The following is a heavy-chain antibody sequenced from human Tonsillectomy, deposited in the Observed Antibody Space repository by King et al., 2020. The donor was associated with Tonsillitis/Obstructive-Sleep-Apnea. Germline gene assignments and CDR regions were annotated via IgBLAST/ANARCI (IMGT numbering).Heavy chain of an antibody. CDR3: ATTLDTGSFYRDYFDS. Sequence: QLVQSGAEVKKPGASVKVSCKASRYTFTGFFLHWVRQAPGHGLYWMGWINPNSGGTEYEQKFRVSGTTTREPPINPAYMELNRLRSDDTAIYYCATTLDTGSFYRDYFDSWGQGTLLTVSS. J-gene: IGHJ4*02. V-gene: IGHV1-2*04. CDR2: INPNSGGT. CDR1: RYTFTGFF. D-gene: IGHD1-26*01.